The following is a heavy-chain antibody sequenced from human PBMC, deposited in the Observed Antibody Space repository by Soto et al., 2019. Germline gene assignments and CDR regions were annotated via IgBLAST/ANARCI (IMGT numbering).Heavy chain of an antibody. CDR1: GFTFSNAW. J-gene: IGHJ6*02. V-gene: IGHV3-15*01. CDR2: IKSKTDGGTT. D-gene: IGHD2-2*01. Sequence: AGGSLRLSCAASGFTFSNAWMSWVRQAPGKGLEWVGRIKSKTDGGTTDYAAPVKGRFTISRDDSKNTLYLQMNSLKTEDTAVYYCTTGVPAAGYYYYGMDVWGQGTTVTVSS. CDR3: TTGVPAAGYYYYGMDV.